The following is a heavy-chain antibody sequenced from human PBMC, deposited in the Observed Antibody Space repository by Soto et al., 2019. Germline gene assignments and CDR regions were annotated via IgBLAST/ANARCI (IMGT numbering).Heavy chain of an antibody. J-gene: IGHJ4*02. V-gene: IGHV3-23*01. D-gene: IGHD5-12*01. CDR2: ISGNGTST. CDR1: GFTFSSYW. CDR3: AKDRVIVATIFDY. Sequence: GGSLRLSCAASGFTFSSYWMHWVRQAPGKGLVWVSRISGNGTSTYYADSVKGRFTISRDNSKNTLYVQMNSLRAEDTAVYYCAKDRVIVATIFDYWGQGTLVTVSS.